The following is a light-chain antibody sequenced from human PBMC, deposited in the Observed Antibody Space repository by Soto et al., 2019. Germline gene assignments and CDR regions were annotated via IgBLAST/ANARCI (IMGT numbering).Light chain of an antibody. Sequence: QSVLTQPPSASGTPGQRVSISCSDYSSSIGTNFVYWYQQLPGTAPKVLIHSNNQRPSGVPDRFSGSKSGTSASLAISGLRSEDEAEYYCAAWDDNLSTYVFGSGTKLTVL. J-gene: IGLJ1*01. CDR1: SSSIGTNF. V-gene: IGLV1-47*02. CDR2: SNN. CDR3: AAWDDNLSTYV.